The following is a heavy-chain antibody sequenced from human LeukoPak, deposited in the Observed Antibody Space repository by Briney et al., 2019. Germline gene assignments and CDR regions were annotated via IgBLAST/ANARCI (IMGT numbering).Heavy chain of an antibody. CDR2: INPSGGST. V-gene: IGHV1-46*01. CDR1: GYTFTSYY. D-gene: IGHD2-15*01. J-gene: IGHJ4*02. CDR3: ARDRCSGGSCPQPTEIDY. Sequence: ASVKVSCKASGYTFTSYYMHWVRQAPGQGLEWMGLINPSGGSTSYAQKLQGRVTMTRDTSTSTVYMELSSLRSEDTAVYYCARDRCSGGSCPQPTEIDYWGQGTLVTVSS.